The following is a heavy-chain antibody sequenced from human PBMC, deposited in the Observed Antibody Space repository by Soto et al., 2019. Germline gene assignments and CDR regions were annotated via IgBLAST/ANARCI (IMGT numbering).Heavy chain of an antibody. J-gene: IGHJ4*02. V-gene: IGHV4-31*03. CDR1: GGSISSGGYY. CDR3: ARLRYSGYPGLDY. Sequence: QVQLQESGPGLVKPSQTLSLTCTVSGGSISSGGYYWSWIRQHPGKGLEWIGYIYYSGSTYYNPSLKSRVTISVDASKNQFSLKLSSVTAADTAVYYCARLRYSGYPGLDYWGQETLVTVSS. CDR2: IYYSGST. D-gene: IGHD5-12*01.